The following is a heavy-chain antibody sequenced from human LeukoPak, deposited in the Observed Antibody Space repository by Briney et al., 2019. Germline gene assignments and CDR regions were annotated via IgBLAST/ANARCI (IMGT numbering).Heavy chain of an antibody. J-gene: IGHJ4*02. CDR3: ARDGHAYGRGSPHY. CDR1: GFTFSDYY. CDR2: ISSSGSTK. V-gene: IGHV3-11*01. Sequence: PGGSLRLSCAAXGFTFSDYYMSWIRQAPGKGLEWVSYISSSGSTKYYADSVKGRFTISRDNAKNSYLQMNSLRAEDTAVYYCARDGHAYGRGSPHYWGQGTLVTVSS. D-gene: IGHD3-10*01.